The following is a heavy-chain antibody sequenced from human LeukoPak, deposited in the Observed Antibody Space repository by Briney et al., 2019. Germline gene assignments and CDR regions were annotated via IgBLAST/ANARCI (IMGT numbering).Heavy chain of an antibody. CDR3: ARDRADSSTIDY. J-gene: IGHJ4*02. CDR2: IYYSGST. D-gene: IGHD1-26*01. V-gene: IGHV4-31*03. Sequence: SETLSLTCTVSGGSISSGGYYWSWIRQHPGKGLEWIGYIYYSGSTYYNPSLKSRVTTSVDTSKNQFSLKLSSVTAADTAVYYCARDRADSSTIDYWGQGTLVTVSS. CDR1: GGSISSGGYY.